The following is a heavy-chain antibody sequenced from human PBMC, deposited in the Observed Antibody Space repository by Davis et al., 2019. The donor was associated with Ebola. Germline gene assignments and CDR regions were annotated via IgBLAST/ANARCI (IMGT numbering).Heavy chain of an antibody. CDR2: ISYDGSNP. D-gene: IGHD3-10*01. CDR3: AKDPLYYRRDSAPFDS. V-gene: IGHV3-30*18. Sequence: GGSLRLSCAASGFTFSSYGMHWVRQAPGKGLEWVAVISYDGSNPYYADSVKGRFTISRDNSKNTLYLQMNSLRAEDTAVYYCAKDPLYYRRDSAPFDSWGQGTLVTVSS. J-gene: IGHJ4*02. CDR1: GFTFSSYG.